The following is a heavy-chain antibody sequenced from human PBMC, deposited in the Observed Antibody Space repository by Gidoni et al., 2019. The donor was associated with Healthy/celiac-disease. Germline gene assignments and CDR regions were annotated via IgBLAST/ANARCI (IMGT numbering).Heavy chain of an antibody. CDR2: IKQDGSEK. CDR1: GSSFGSYW. CDR3: ASGGYCRGGSGPYDYYGMDV. Sequence: VQLLTSGGGLVQPGASLRLSCAVSGSSFGSYWMRWVRQAPGKGLEWVANIKQDGSEKYYVDDVKGGFTISRDNDKNSLYQQMNSMRAEDTAVYYCASGGYCRGGSGPYDYYGMDVWGQGTTVTVSS. J-gene: IGHJ6*02. D-gene: IGHD2-15*01. V-gene: IGHV3-7*01.